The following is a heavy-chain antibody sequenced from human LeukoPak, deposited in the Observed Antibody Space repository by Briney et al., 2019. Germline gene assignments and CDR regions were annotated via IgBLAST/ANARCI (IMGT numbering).Heavy chain of an antibody. CDR1: GFTFGDYA. Sequence: GGSLRLSCTASGFTFGDYAMSWVRQAPGKGLEWVGFIRSKAYGGTTEYAASVKGRFTISRDDSKSIAYLQMNSLKTEDTAVYYCTRAEGYCSSTSCYLSSYYFDYWRQGTLVTVSS. CDR3: TRAEGYCSSTSCYLSSYYFDY. D-gene: IGHD2-2*01. CDR2: IRSKAYGGTT. V-gene: IGHV3-49*04. J-gene: IGHJ4*02.